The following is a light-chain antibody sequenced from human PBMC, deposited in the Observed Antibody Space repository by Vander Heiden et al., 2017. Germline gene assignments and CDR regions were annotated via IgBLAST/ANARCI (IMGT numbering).Light chain of an antibody. Sequence: IQLTQSPSSLSASAGDRVTISCRAGQSIITYLNWYQQRAGKAPKLLMYAATTLQSGGPSRFSGSGSGTDFTLTISSLQPEDSATYYCQQSYTGPTFGQGTKVEVK. V-gene: IGKV1-39*01. CDR2: AAT. CDR3: QQSYTGPT. CDR1: QSIITY. J-gene: IGKJ1*01.